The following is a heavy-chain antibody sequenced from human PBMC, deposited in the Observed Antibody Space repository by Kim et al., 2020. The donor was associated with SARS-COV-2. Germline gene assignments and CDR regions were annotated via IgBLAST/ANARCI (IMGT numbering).Heavy chain of an antibody. CDR3: ARFLWADNWNYNAPFDY. J-gene: IGHJ4*02. CDR1: GGTFSSYA. V-gene: IGHV1-69*04. D-gene: IGHD1-7*01. CDR2: IIPILGIA. Sequence: SVKVSCKASGGTFSSYAISWVRQAPGQGLEWMGRIIPILGIANYAQKFQGRVTITADKSTSTAYMELSSLRSEDTAVYYCARFLWADNWNYNAPFDYWGQGTLVTVSS.